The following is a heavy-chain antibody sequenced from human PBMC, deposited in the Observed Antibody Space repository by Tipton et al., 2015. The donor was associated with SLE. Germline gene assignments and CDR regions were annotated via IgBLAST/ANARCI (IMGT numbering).Heavy chain of an antibody. CDR1: GGSFSGYY. J-gene: IGHJ3*02. D-gene: IGHD1-26*01. CDR3: ARMGVGATQRAFDI. V-gene: IGHV4-34*01. Sequence: TLSLTCAAYGGSFSGYYWSWIRQPPGKGLEWIGEINHSGSTNYNPSLKSRVTISVDTSKNQFSLKLSSVTAADTAVYYCARMGVGATQRAFDIWGQGTMVTVSS. CDR2: INHSGST.